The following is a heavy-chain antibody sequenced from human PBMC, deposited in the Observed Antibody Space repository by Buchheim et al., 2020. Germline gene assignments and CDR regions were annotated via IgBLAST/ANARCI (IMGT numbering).Heavy chain of an antibody. J-gene: IGHJ3*02. V-gene: IGHV4-28*01. D-gene: IGHD2-2*01. CDR2: IYNSGST. CDR3: ARIQSYHLLSAFDI. Sequence: QVQMQESGPGLVKPSDTLSLTCAVSGYSVSSANWWGWIRQPPGKGLEWIGYIYNSGSTYYNPSLKSRVTMSIDTSNKQFSLKLSSVTAVDTAIYYCARIQSYHLLSAFDIWGQGT. CDR1: GYSVSSANW.